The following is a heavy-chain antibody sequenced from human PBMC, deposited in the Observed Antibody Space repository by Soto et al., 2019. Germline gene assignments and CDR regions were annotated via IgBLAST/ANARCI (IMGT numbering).Heavy chain of an antibody. J-gene: IGHJ4*02. CDR1: GGSISSYY. CDR2: IYYSGST. D-gene: IGHD1-26*01. Sequence: SETLSLTCTVSGGSISSYYWSWIRQPPGKGLEWIGYIYYSGSTNYNPSLKSRVTISVDTSKNQFSLKLSSVTAADTAVYYCASHSGSYPYYFDYWGEGTLATVSS. CDR3: ASHSGSYPYYFDY. V-gene: IGHV4-59*01.